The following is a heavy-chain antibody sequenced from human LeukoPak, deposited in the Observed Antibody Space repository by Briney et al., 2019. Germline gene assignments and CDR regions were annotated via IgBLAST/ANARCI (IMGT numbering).Heavy chain of an antibody. Sequence: GGSLRLSCAASGFTFDDYAMHWVRQAPGEGLEWVSGISWNSGSIDYADSVKGRFTISRDNAKNSLYLQMNSLRAEDTALYYCAKDLYGDFSGFDYWGQGTLVTVSS. CDR3: AKDLYGDFSGFDY. J-gene: IGHJ4*02. D-gene: IGHD4-17*01. V-gene: IGHV3-9*01. CDR2: ISWNSGSI. CDR1: GFTFDDYA.